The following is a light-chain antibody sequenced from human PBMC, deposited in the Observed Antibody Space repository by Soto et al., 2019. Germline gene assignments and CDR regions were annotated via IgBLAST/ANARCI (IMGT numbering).Light chain of an antibody. CDR2: FND. CDR3: ESWDDSLKGVL. Sequence: QSVLTQPPSASCTPGQRVSISCSGGRSNIGSNLVSWYQQVPGTAPKLLLYFNDQRPSGVPDRFSGSKSGTSASLAVSELQSEDEADYFCESWDDSLKGVLFGGGTKLTVL. CDR1: RSNIGSNL. V-gene: IGLV1-44*01. J-gene: IGLJ3*02.